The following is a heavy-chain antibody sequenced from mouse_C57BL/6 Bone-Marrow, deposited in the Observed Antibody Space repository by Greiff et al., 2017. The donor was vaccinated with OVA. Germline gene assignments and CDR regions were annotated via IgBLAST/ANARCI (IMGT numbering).Heavy chain of an antibody. Sequence: VQLQQSGTELVKPGASVKLSCKASGYTFTSYWMHWVKQRPGQGLEWIGNINPSNGGTNYNEKFKSKATLTVDKSSSTAYMQLSSLTSEDSAVYYCAKVGIYYGNRWFAYWGQGTLVTVSA. CDR3: AKVGIYYGNRWFAY. D-gene: IGHD2-1*01. V-gene: IGHV1-53*01. CDR2: INPSNGGT. CDR1: GYTFTSYW. J-gene: IGHJ3*01.